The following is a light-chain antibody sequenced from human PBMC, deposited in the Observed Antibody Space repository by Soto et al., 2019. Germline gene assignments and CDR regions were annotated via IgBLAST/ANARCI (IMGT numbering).Light chain of an antibody. J-gene: IGLJ1*01. Sequence: QSALTQPASVSGSPGQSITISCTGTSSDVGSYNLVSWYQQHPGKAPKLMIYEGSKRPSGVSNRFSGSKSGNMASLTISGLQAEDEDDYYCCSYAGSSPYVFGTGTKVTVL. CDR3: CSYAGSSPYV. CDR2: EGS. CDR1: SSDVGSYNL. V-gene: IGLV2-23*01.